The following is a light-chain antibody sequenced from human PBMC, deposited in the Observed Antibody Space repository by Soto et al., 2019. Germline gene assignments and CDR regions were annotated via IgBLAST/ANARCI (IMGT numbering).Light chain of an antibody. CDR3: QQYNDWPLV. Sequence: EIVMTQSPATLSLSPGERVTLSCRASQRINNKLAWYEEKPGQAPRLLIYDAGTRATGIPARFSGSASGTEFTLTISSLKSEDFEVYVCQQYNDWPLVFGQGTRLEIK. V-gene: IGKV3-15*01. J-gene: IGKJ5*01. CDR1: QRINNK. CDR2: DAG.